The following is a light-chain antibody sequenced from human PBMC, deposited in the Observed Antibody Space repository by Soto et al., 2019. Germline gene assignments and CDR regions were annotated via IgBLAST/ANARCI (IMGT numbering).Light chain of an antibody. V-gene: IGKV3-20*01. J-gene: IGKJ5*01. CDR1: QSVSGRY. CDR3: QQDGGCPMT. Sequence: IVLTPSPGTLSWXPXXXXTXXXRXSQSVSGRYLAWYQQKPGQAPRLLIYGASSRATGIPDRFSGGGSGTDFTLTISRLEPGDFAVYFCQQDGGCPMTFGQGTRLEIK. CDR2: GAS.